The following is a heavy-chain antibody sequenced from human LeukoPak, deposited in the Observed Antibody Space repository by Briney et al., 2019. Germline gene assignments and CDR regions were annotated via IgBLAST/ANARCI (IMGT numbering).Heavy chain of an antibody. Sequence: ASVKVSCKASGYTFTGYYIHWVRQAPGQGLEWMGWINPNSGGTNYAQKFQGRVTMTRDTSISTAYMELSRLRSDDTPVYYCAKSIAVADYYYYYGMHVWGQGPRSPSP. V-gene: IGHV1-2*02. CDR3: AKSIAVADYYYYYGMHV. D-gene: IGHD6-19*01. CDR1: GYTFTGYY. J-gene: IGHJ6*02. CDR2: INPNSGGT.